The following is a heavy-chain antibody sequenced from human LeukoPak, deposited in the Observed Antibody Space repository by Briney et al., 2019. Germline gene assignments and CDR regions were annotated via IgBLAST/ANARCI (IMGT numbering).Heavy chain of an antibody. Sequence: PSETLSLTCTDPGGSISSRSHYWGWIRQPPGKGLEWLGSIYYSGSTSYNPSLKRRVTISVDTSKNQFSLKLSAVTAADTAVYYCVTHAYSYGSMLAFHIWGLGTRVTVSS. D-gene: IGHD5-18*01. V-gene: IGHV4-39*01. CDR2: IYYSGST. CDR3: VTHAYSYGSMLAFHI. J-gene: IGHJ3*02. CDR1: GGSISSRSHY.